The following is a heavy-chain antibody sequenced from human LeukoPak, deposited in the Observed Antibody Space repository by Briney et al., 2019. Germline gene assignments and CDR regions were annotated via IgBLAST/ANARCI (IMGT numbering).Heavy chain of an antibody. Sequence: SVKVSCKASGGTFSSYAISWVRQAPGQGLEWMGGIIPIFGTANYAQKFQGRVTITADESTSTAYMELSSLRSEDTAVYYCARGLYYYDSSGYYPFDCWGQGTLVTVSS. CDR1: GGTFSSYA. V-gene: IGHV1-69*13. D-gene: IGHD3-22*01. CDR3: ARGLYYYDSSGYYPFDC. CDR2: IIPIFGTA. J-gene: IGHJ4*02.